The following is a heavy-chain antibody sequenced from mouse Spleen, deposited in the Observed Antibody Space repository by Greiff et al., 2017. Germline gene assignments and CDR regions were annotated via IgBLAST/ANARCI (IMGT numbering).Heavy chain of an antibody. D-gene: IGHD1-1*01. CDR3: ATTVVATPHYYAMDY. J-gene: IGHJ4*01. CDR2: INPNNGGI. Sequence: EVQLQQSGPELVKPGASVKISCKASGYTFTDYYMNWVKQSHGKSLEWIGDINPNNGGISYNQKFKGKATLTVDKSSSTAYMQLNSLTSEDSAVYYCATTVVATPHYYAMDYWGQGTSVTVSS. V-gene: IGHV1-26*01. CDR1: GYTFTDYY.